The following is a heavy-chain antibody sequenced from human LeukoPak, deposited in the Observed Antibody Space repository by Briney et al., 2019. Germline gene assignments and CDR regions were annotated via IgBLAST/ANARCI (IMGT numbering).Heavy chain of an antibody. V-gene: IGHV4-30-2*02. Sequence: SQTLSLTCAVSGGSISSGGYSWSWIRQPPGKGLEWIGYIYHSGSTYYNPSLKSRVTISVDRSKNQFSLKLSSVTAADTAVYYCANKVYCSTTSCYHAGYWGQGTLVTVSS. J-gene: IGHJ4*02. CDR1: GGSISSGGYS. CDR3: ANKVYCSTTSCYHAGY. D-gene: IGHD2-2*01. CDR2: IYHSGST.